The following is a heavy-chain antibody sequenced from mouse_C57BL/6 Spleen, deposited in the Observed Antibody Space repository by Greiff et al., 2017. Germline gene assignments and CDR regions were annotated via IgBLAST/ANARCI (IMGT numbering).Heavy chain of an antibody. J-gene: IGHJ2*01. D-gene: IGHD2-14*01. CDR2: IDPSDSET. V-gene: IGHV1-52*01. CDR3: ARDGGWGTFGY. CDR1: GYTFTSYW. Sequence: QVQLQQPGAELVRPGSSVKLSCKASGYTFTSYWMHWVKQRPIQGLEWIGNIDPSDSETHYNQKFKDKATLTVDKSSSTAYMQLSSLTSEDSAVYYCARDGGWGTFGYWGQGTTLTVAS.